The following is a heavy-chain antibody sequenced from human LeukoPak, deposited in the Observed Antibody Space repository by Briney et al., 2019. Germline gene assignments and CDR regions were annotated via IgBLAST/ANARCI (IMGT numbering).Heavy chain of an antibody. J-gene: IGHJ4*02. D-gene: IGHD3-22*01. Sequence: GGSLRLSCAASGFTFSNYWMHWVRQAPGKGLAWVSRINSDGINTSYADSVKGRFTISRDNAKNTLNLQMNSLRAEDTAVYYCAKGAAGYDSSGYYYWGQGTLVTVSS. CDR2: INSDGINT. V-gene: IGHV3-74*01. CDR1: GFTFSNYW. CDR3: AKGAAGYDSSGYYY.